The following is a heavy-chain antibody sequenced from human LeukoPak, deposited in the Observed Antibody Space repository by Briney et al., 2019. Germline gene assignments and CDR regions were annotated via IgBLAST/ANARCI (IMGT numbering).Heavy chain of an antibody. J-gene: IGHJ5*02. D-gene: IGHD6-19*01. CDR1: GYTFTSYG. CDR2: ISAYNGNT. Sequence: ASVKVSCKASGYTFTSYGISSVRQAPGQGSEWMGWISAYNGNTNYAQKLQGRVTMTTDTSTSTAYMELRSLRSDDTAVYYCARSPATTIAVAAIREDWFDPWGQGTLVTVSS. CDR3: ARSPATTIAVAAIREDWFDP. V-gene: IGHV1-18*01.